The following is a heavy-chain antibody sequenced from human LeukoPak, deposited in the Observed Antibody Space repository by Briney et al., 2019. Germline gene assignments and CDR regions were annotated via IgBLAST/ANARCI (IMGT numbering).Heavy chain of an antibody. Sequence: ASVKVSCKASGYTFTSYDINWVRQATGQGVEWMGWMNPNSGNTGYAQKLQGRVTMTRNTSISTAYMELSSLRSEDTAVYYCARAVRVRRFYYYMDVWGKGTTVTVSS. J-gene: IGHJ6*03. CDR3: ARAVRVRRFYYYMDV. V-gene: IGHV1-8*01. CDR2: MNPNSGNT. CDR1: GYTFTSYD. D-gene: IGHD3-10*01.